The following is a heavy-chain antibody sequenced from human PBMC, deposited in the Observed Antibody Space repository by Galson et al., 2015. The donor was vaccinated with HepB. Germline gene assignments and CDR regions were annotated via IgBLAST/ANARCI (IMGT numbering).Heavy chain of an antibody. D-gene: IGHD4-17*01. CDR3: ARGPPHGDYNNWFDP. V-gene: IGHV3-7*01. CDR2: IKQDGSEK. J-gene: IGHJ5*02. CDR1: GFTFSNYW. Sequence: SLRLSCAASGFTFSNYWMSWVRQAPGKGLEWVANIKQDGSEKYYVDSVKGRFTISRDNAKNSLYLQMNSLRAEDTAVYYCARGPPHGDYNNWFDPWGQGTLVTVSS.